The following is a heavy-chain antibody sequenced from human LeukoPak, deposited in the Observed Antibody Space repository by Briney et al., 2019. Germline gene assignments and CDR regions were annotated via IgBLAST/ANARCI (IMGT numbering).Heavy chain of an antibody. D-gene: IGHD2-21*02. J-gene: IGHJ4*02. CDR2: IYYSGST. CDR1: GGSVSSGSYY. Sequence: PSETLSLTCTVSGGSVSSGSYYWSWIRQPPGKGLEWIGYIYYSGSTNYNPSLKSRVTISVDTSKNQFSLKLSSVTAADTAMYYCARELSPRDGKGYYFDYWGQGTLVTVSS. CDR3: ARELSPRDGKGYYFDY. V-gene: IGHV4-61*01.